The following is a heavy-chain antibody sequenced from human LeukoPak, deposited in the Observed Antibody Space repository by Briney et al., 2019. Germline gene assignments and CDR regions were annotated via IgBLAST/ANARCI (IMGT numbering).Heavy chain of an antibody. CDR2: IIPIFGTA. D-gene: IGHD6-13*01. CDR1: GGTFSSYA. Sequence: SVKVSCKASGGTFSSYAISWVRQAPGQGLEWMGGIIPIFGTANYAQKFQGRVTITTDESTSTAYMELSSLRSEDTAVYYCARGEQHLDRLYYHYGMHVWGQGTTVTVSS. J-gene: IGHJ6*02. CDR3: ARGEQHLDRLYYHYGMHV. V-gene: IGHV1-69*05.